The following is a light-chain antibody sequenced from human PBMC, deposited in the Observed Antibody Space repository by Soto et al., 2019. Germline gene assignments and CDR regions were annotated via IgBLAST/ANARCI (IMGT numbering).Light chain of an antibody. Sequence: QSALTQPASVSGSPGQSITISCTGTSSDVGGYIYVSWYLQHPGKAPKLMIYEVSNRPSGVSNRFSGSKSGNTASLTISGLQAEDEADYYCSSYSSSSTPSYVFGTGTKLTVL. CDR1: SSDVGGYIY. J-gene: IGLJ1*01. CDR2: EVS. V-gene: IGLV2-14*01. CDR3: SSYSSSSTPSYV.